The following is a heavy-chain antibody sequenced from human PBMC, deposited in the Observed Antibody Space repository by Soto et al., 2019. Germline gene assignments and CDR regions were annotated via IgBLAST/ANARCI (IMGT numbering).Heavy chain of an antibody. J-gene: IGHJ4*02. CDR1: GYTFTIYG. V-gene: IGHV1-18*01. CDR3: ARDLDWELVDY. Sequence: ASVKVSCKASGYTFTIYGISCVLQAPGQGLEWMGWISAYNGNTNYAQKLQGRVTMTTDTSTSTAYMELRSLRSDDTAVYYCARDLDWELVDYWGQGTLVTVSS. D-gene: IGHD1-26*01. CDR2: ISAYNGNT.